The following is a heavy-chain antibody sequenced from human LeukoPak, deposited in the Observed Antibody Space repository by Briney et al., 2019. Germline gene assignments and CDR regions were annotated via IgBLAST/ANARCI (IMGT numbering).Heavy chain of an antibody. V-gene: IGHV4-61*01. CDR2: IYYSGST. Sequence: SETLSLTCAVSGGSVSSGSYYWSWIRQPPGKGLEWIGYIYYSGSTNYNPSLKSRVTISVDTSKNQLSLKLSSVTAADTAVYYCARDIRVPYGSGSNTGDYWGQGTLVTVSS. CDR3: ARDIRVPYGSGSNTGDY. CDR1: GGSVSSGSYY. J-gene: IGHJ4*02. D-gene: IGHD3-10*01.